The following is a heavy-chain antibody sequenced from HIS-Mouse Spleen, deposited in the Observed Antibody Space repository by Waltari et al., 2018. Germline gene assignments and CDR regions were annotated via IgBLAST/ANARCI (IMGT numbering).Heavy chain of an antibody. J-gene: IGHJ4*02. CDR1: GFTFSSYG. D-gene: IGHD6-19*01. V-gene: IGHV3-30*18. CDR2: ISYDGSNK. Sequence: QVQLVESGGGVVQPGRSLRLSCAASGFTFSSYGMHWVRQAPGKGLEWVAVISYDGSNKYYADSVKGRFTISSDNSKNTLYLQMNSLRAEDTAVYYCAKASSGWLDYWGQGTLVTVSS. CDR3: AKASSGWLDY.